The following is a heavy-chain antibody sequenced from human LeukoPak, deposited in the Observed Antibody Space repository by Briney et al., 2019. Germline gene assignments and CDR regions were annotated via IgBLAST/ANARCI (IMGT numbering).Heavy chain of an antibody. V-gene: IGHV4-39*01. CDR3: EGARLLLGSLEGDSYYYGMDV. Sequence: SETLSLTSTVPGGSTCRSSYYWGWIRQPPGKGLEWIGSIYYSGSTYYNPSLKSRVTISVDTSKNQFSLKLISVTAADTAVYYCEGARLLLGSLEGDSYYYGMDVWGQGTTVTVSS. J-gene: IGHJ6*02. CDR2: IYYSGST. CDR1: GGSTCRSSYY. D-gene: IGHD2-15*01.